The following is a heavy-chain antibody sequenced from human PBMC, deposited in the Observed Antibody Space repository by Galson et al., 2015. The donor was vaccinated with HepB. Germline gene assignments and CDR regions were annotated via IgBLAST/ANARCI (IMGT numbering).Heavy chain of an antibody. CDR2: ISYDGSNQ. J-gene: IGHJ6*02. CDR3: ARPPQPGDYYYYTMDV. D-gene: IGHD7-27*01. V-gene: IGHV3-30*04. Sequence: SLRLSCAASGFTFSNFAMHWVRQAPGKGLEWVALISYDGSNQYYADSVKGRFTISRDDSKSTLYLQMNSLRSEDTTVYYCARPPQPGDYYYYTMDVWGQGTTVTVSS. CDR1: GFTFSNFA.